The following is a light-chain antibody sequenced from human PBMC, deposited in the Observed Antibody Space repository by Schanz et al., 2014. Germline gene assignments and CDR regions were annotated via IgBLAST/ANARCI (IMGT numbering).Light chain of an antibody. CDR1: SSNIGYNY. CDR3: GTWDSSLTAAV. V-gene: IGLV1-51*01. CDR2: DND. J-gene: IGLJ3*02. Sequence: QSVLTQPPSVSASPGQRVTISCSGNSSNIGYNYVSWYQHVPGTAPKLLIFDNDERPSGIPDRFSGSKPGTSATLGITGLQTGDEADYYCGTWDSSLTAAVFGGGTKLTVL.